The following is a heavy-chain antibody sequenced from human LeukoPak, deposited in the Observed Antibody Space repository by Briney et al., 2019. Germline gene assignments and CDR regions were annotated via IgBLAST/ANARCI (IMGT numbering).Heavy chain of an antibody. CDR2: ISGSGGST. CDR1: GFTFSSYA. Sequence: GGSLRLSCAASGFTFSSYAMSWVRQAPGKGLEWVSAISGSGGSTYYADPVKGRFTISRDNSKNTLYLQMNSLRAEDTAVYYCAKAHTAMVNCYDYWGQGTLVTVSS. J-gene: IGHJ4*02. D-gene: IGHD5-18*01. CDR3: AKAHTAMVNCYDY. V-gene: IGHV3-23*01.